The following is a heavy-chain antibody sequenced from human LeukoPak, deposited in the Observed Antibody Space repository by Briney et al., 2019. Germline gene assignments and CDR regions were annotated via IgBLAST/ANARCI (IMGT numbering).Heavy chain of an antibody. D-gene: IGHD2-21*01. Sequence: SETLSLTCAVSGYSISSGCYWDWVRQPPGKGLEWIGSIYPSGNTYYNPSLKSRVTISLDTSKNQFSLKLSSVTAADTAFYFCARSYCGGDCTRDYWGQGTLVTVSS. CDR3: ARSYCGGDCTRDY. CDR1: GYSISSGCY. CDR2: IYPSGNT. V-gene: IGHV4-38-2*01. J-gene: IGHJ4*02.